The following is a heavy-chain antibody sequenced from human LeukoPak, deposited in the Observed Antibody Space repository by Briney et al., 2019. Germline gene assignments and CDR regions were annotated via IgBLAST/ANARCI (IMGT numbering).Heavy chain of an antibody. V-gene: IGHV1-2*02. D-gene: IGHD4-17*01. CDR3: ARDPYYGDNYYYYYMDV. CDR2: INPNSGGT. Sequence: ALVKVSCKASGYTFTGYYMHWVRQAPGQGLEWMGWINPNSGGTNYAQKFQGRVTMTRDTSISTAYMELSRLRSDDTAVYYCARDPYYGDNYYYYYMDVWGKGTTVTVSS. J-gene: IGHJ6*03. CDR1: GYTFTGYY.